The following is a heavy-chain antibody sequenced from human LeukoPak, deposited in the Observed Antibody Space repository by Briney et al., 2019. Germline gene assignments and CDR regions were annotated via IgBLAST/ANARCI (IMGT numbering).Heavy chain of an antibody. V-gene: IGHV1-8*01. Sequence: SVKVSCKASGYTFTSYDINWVRQATGQGLEWMGWMNPNSGNTGYAQKFQGRVTMTRNTSISTAYMELSSLRSEDTAVYYCARGYDILTGYYVDYWGQGTLVTVSS. D-gene: IGHD3-9*01. CDR3: ARGYDILTGYYVDY. CDR2: MNPNSGNT. J-gene: IGHJ4*02. CDR1: GYTFTSYD.